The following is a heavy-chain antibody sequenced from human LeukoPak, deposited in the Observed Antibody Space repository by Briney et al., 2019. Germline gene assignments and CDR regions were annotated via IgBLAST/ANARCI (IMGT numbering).Heavy chain of an antibody. CDR2: INHSGST. J-gene: IGHJ2*01. CDR3: ARASIQLWPRVWYFDL. V-gene: IGHV4-34*01. CDR1: GGSFSGYY. Sequence: PSETLSLTCAVYGGSFSGYYWSWIRQPPGKGLEWIGEINHSGSTNYNPPLKSRVTISVDTSKNQFSLKLSSVTAADTAVYYCARASIQLWPRVWYFDLWGRGTLVTVSS. D-gene: IGHD5-18*01.